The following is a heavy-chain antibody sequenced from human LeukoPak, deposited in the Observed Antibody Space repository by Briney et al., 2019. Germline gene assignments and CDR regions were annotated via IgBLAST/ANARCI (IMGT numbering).Heavy chain of an antibody. Sequence: SETLSLTCTVSGGSISSYYWSWIRQPAGKGLEWIGRIYTSGSTSHNPSLKSRVTISVDTSKNQFSLNLNSVTAADTAVYYCARHAVYAGSGWAFDYWGQGTLVTVSS. CDR1: GGSISSYY. V-gene: IGHV4-4*07. J-gene: IGHJ4*02. CDR3: ARHAVYAGSGWAFDY. CDR2: IYTSGST. D-gene: IGHD6-19*01.